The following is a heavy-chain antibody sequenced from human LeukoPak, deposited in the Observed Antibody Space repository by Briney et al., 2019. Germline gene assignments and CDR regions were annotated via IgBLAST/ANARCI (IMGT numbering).Heavy chain of an antibody. D-gene: IGHD3-22*01. Sequence: GGSLRLSCAASGFTFSSYAMSWVRQAPGKGLEWVSGISGGGGSTYYADSVKGRFTISRDNSKNTLSLQMNGLRADDTAIYYSAKTMYSFDSSGYYYFQDWGQGTLVTVSS. CDR3: AKTMYSFDSSGYYYFQD. CDR2: ISGGGGST. J-gene: IGHJ1*01. CDR1: GFTFSSYA. V-gene: IGHV3-23*01.